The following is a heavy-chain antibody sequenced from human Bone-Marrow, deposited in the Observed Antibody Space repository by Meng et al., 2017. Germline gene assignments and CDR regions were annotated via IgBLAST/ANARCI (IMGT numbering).Heavy chain of an antibody. J-gene: IGHJ3*02. CDR2: MNPNSGNT. Sequence: ASVKVSCKASGYTFTSYYMHWVRQATGQGLEWMGWMNPNSGNTGYAQKFQGRVTITRNTSISTAYMELSSLRSEDTAVYYCARVGQQLNAFDIWGQGTMVTVSS. V-gene: IGHV1-8*03. CDR1: GYTFTSYY. D-gene: IGHD6-13*01. CDR3: ARVGQQLNAFDI.